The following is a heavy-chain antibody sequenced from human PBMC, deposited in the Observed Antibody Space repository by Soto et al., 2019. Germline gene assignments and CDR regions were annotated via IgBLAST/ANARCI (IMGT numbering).Heavy chain of an antibody. D-gene: IGHD1-1*01. Sequence: HPGWSLRLSCSASGFSFSDNYMSWIRQPPGTGLECVAKIDPSGSATYYVDSVRGRFTISRDNAENSLYLQMSRLRGDDAAGYYCALEVWVALEEWGQGNRVTVNS. J-gene: IGHJ4*02. CDR3: ALEVWVALEE. V-gene: IGHV3-7*01. CDR2: IDPSGSAT. CDR1: GFSFSDNY.